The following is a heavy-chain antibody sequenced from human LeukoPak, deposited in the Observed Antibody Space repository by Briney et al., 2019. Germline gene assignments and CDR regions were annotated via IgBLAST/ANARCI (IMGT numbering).Heavy chain of an antibody. Sequence: SEALSLTCTVSGGSISSGGYYWSWIRQPPGKGLEWIGYIYHSGSTYYNPSLKSRVTISVDRSKNQFSLKLSSVTAADTAVYYCASDYCSGGSCYTRNWGQGTLVTVSS. J-gene: IGHJ4*02. D-gene: IGHD2-15*01. CDR3: ASDYCSGGSCYTRN. CDR1: GGSISSGGYY. V-gene: IGHV4-30-2*01. CDR2: IYHSGST.